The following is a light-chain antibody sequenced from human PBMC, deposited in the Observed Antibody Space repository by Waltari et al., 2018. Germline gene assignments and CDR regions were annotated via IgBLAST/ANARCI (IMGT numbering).Light chain of an antibody. J-gene: IGLJ3*02. CDR2: DVN. Sequence: QSALTQPASVSGSPGQSITMSCTGTSSDVGGYNYVSWYQQHPGKAPTLMISDVNYRPSGVSNRFSGSKSGNSASLTISELQAEDEADYYCTSYTSSGIWVFGGGTKLAVL. CDR3: TSYTSSGIWV. V-gene: IGLV2-14*03. CDR1: SSDVGGYNY.